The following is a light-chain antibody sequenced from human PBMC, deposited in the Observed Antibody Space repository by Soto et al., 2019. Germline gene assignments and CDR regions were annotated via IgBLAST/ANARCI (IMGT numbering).Light chain of an antibody. J-gene: IGKJ4*01. V-gene: IGKV3-11*01. CDR2: DAS. CDR3: QQRSRT. Sequence: EIVLTQSPATLSLSPGETATLSCRASESVSRYVAWYQQKPGQAPRLLIYDASNRATGIPTRFSGSGSGTDFTLTIRSLEPDDFAVYYCQQRSRTFGGGTKVEI. CDR1: ESVSRY.